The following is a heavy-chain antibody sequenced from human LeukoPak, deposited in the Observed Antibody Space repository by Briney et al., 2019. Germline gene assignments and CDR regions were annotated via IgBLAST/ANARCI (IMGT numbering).Heavy chain of an antibody. D-gene: IGHD1-26*01. CDR2: IYHSGST. CDR3: ARVGVRGWEVTNFDY. CDR1: GYSISSGYY. V-gene: IGHV4-38-2*01. J-gene: IGHJ4*02. Sequence: PSETLSLTCAVSGYSISSGYYWGWIRLPPGKGLEWIGSIYHSGSTYYNPSLKSRVTISVDTSKNQFSLKLSSVTAADTAVYYCARVGVRGWEVTNFDYWGQGTLVTLSS.